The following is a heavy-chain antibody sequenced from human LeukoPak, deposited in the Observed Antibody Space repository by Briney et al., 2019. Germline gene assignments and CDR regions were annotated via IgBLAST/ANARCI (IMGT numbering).Heavy chain of an antibody. V-gene: IGHV1-18*01. CDR3: ARGRGYDYYYMDV. Sequence: ASVKVSCKASGYTFTSYGISWVRQAPGQGLEWMGWISAYNGNTNYAQKFQGRVTMTRDTSISTAYMELSRLRSDDTAVYYCARGRGYDYYYMDVWGKGTTVTVSS. CDR2: ISAYNGNT. CDR1: GYTFTSYG. D-gene: IGHD3-10*01. J-gene: IGHJ6*03.